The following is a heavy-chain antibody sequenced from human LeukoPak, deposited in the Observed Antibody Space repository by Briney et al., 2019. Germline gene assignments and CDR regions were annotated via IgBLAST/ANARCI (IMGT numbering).Heavy chain of an antibody. D-gene: IGHD2-15*01. J-gene: IGHJ5*02. CDR3: ASELGYCSGGSCYYWFDP. CDR1: DYTFTSYG. Sequence: ASVKVSCKASDYTFTSYGISTVRKAPGQRLEWLRWISAYNGNTNYAQKLQGRVTMTTDTSTSTAYMELRSLRSDDTAVYYGASELGYCSGGSCYYWFDPWGQGTLVTVSS. CDR2: ISAYNGNT. V-gene: IGHV1-18*01.